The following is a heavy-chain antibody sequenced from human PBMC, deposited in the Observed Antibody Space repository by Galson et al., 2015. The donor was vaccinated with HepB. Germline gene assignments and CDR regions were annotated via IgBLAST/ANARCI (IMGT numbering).Heavy chain of an antibody. CDR3: TRVHDILRHYGMDV. CDR2: ITWNSAII. V-gene: IGHV3-9*01. D-gene: IGHD3-9*01. J-gene: IGHJ6*02. Sequence: SLRLSCAASGFTFDDYAMHWVRQLPGKGLEWVSGITWNSAIIDYVASVKGRFTISRDNAKNSLYLQMNSLKTEDTAVYYCTRVHDILRHYGMDVWGQGTTVTVSS. CDR1: GFTFDDYA.